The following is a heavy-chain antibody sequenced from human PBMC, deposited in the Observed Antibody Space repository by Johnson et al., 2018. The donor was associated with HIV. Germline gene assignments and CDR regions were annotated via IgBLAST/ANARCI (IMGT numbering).Heavy chain of an antibody. CDR3: AKNNEVWGLLPVDAFDV. J-gene: IGHJ3*01. V-gene: IGHV3-30*18. D-gene: IGHD1-26*01. CDR1: GFTFSDYG. CDR2: ISYDGDNE. Sequence: QVQLVESGGGVVQPGGSLRLSCSASGFTFSDYGMQWVRQAPGKGLEWVALISYDGDNEYYADSVKGRFTISRDNSKNTVYLQVNSLSHEDTAVYYCAKNNEVWGLLPVDAFDVWGQGTSITVSS.